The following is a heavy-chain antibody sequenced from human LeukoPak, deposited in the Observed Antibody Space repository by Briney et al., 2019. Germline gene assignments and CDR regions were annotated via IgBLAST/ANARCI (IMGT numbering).Heavy chain of an antibody. CDR3: ARDSLFDRSGSYYRDNWFDP. D-gene: IGHD3-10*01. V-gene: IGHV4-59*01. Sequence: PSETLSLTCTVSGGSISSYYWSWIRQPPGKGLEWIGYIYYSGSTNYNPSLKSRVTISVDTSKNQFSLKLSSVTAADTAVYYCARDSLFDRSGSYYRDNWFDPWGQGTLVTVSS. CDR2: IYYSGST. CDR1: GGSISSYY. J-gene: IGHJ5*02.